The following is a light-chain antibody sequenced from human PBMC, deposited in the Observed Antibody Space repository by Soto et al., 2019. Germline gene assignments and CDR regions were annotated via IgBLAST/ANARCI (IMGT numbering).Light chain of an antibody. CDR3: QQYNNWPRT. J-gene: IGKJ1*01. Sequence: DIVMTQSPVTLSVSPGDRATLSCRASQSVGHNLAWFQQKPGQAPRLLIYGASAGATGIPDRLSGSGFGTEFTLTISSLQSEDLAVYYCQQYNNWPRTFGQGTKVEMK. CDR2: GAS. CDR1: QSVGHN. V-gene: IGKV3-15*01.